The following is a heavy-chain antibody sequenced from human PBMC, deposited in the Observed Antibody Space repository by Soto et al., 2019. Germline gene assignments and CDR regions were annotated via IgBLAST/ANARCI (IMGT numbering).Heavy chain of an antibody. V-gene: IGHV3-33*01. Sequence: QVQLVESGGGVVQPGRSLRLSCAASGFTFSSYGMHWVRQAPGKGLEWLAVIWYDGSNKYYADSVKSRFTITRHNSKTTLYLQINSLRAEDTAVYYCARRSPIDAFDIWGQGTMVTVSS. CDR2: IWYDGSNK. J-gene: IGHJ3*02. CDR1: GFTFSSYG. CDR3: ARRSPIDAFDI.